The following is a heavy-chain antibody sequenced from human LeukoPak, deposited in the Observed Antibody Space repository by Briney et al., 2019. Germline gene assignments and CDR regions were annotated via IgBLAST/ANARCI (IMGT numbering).Heavy chain of an antibody. J-gene: IGHJ4*02. CDR3: ARDTSSGWPPAAFDY. D-gene: IGHD6-19*01. V-gene: IGHV4-39*07. CDR1: GGSISSSSYY. Sequence: PSETLSLTCTVSGGSISSSSYYWGWIRQPPGKGLEWIGSIYYSGSTYYNPSLKSRVTISVDTSKNQFSLKLSSVTAADTAVYYCARDTSSGWPPAAFDYWGQGTLVTVSS. CDR2: IYYSGST.